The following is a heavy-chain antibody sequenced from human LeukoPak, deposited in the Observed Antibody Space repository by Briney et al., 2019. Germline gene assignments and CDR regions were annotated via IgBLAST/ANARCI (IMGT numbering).Heavy chain of an antibody. Sequence: SSETLSLTCTVSGGSICSYYWSWIRQPAGKGLEWIGRIYTSGSTNYNPSLKSRVTISVDTSKNQFSLKLSSVTAADTAVYYCARGVYIAAAQYGYWGQGTLVTVSS. D-gene: IGHD6-13*01. J-gene: IGHJ4*02. V-gene: IGHV4-4*07. CDR2: IYTSGST. CDR3: ARGVYIAAAQYGY. CDR1: GGSICSYY.